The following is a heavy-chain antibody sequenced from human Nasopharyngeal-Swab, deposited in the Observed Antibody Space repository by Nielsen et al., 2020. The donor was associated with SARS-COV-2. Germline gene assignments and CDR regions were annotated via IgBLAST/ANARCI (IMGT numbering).Heavy chain of an antibody. D-gene: IGHD6-13*01. Sequence: LRLSYTVSGGSISSGDYYWSWIRQSPGKGLEWIGYIYYSGSTYYNPSLKSRVTISVDTSKNQFSLKLNSVTAGDTAVYYCASIRYSSSWYGYWYFDLWGRGTLVTVSS. J-gene: IGHJ2*01. CDR3: ASIRYSSSWYGYWYFDL. CDR2: IYYSGST. CDR1: GGSISSGDYY. V-gene: IGHV4-30-4*01.